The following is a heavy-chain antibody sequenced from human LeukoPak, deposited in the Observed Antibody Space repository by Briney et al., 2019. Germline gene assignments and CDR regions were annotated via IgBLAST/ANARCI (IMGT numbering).Heavy chain of an antibody. Sequence: VASVKVSCXASGYTFTSYGISWVRQAPGQGLEWMGWISAYNGNTNYAQKLQGRVTMTTDTSTSTAYMELRSLRSDDTAVYYCARDHTITMVRGIINWFDPWGQGTLVTVSS. CDR1: GYTFTSYG. CDR3: ARDHTITMVRGIINWFDP. J-gene: IGHJ5*02. D-gene: IGHD3-10*01. CDR2: ISAYNGNT. V-gene: IGHV1-18*01.